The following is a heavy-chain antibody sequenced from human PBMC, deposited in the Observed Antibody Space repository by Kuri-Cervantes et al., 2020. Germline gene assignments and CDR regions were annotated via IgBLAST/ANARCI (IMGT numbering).Heavy chain of an antibody. CDR2: IYPGDSDT. Sequence: GESLKISCEGSGYSFTSYWIGRVRQMPGKGLEWMGIIYPGDSDTRYSPSFQGQVTISADKSISTAYLQWSSLKASDTAMYYCARNDFWSGNPIDYWGQGTPVTVSS. D-gene: IGHD3-3*01. CDR1: GYSFTSYW. J-gene: IGHJ4*02. V-gene: IGHV5-51*01. CDR3: ARNDFWSGNPIDY.